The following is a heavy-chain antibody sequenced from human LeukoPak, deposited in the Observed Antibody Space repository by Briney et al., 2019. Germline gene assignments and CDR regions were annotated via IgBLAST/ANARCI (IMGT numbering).Heavy chain of an antibody. J-gene: IGHJ5*02. CDR1: GGSISSFY. CDR2: IYYSGRT. CDR3: ARRDGYCSSSSCYFARFDP. Sequence: PSETLSLTCTVSGGSISSFYWSWVRQFPGKGLEWIGDIYYSGRTSYNPSLKSRVTISVDTSKNQFSLKLSSVTAADTAVYYCARRDGYCSSSSCYFARFDPWGQGTLVTASS. D-gene: IGHD2-2*01. V-gene: IGHV4-59*08.